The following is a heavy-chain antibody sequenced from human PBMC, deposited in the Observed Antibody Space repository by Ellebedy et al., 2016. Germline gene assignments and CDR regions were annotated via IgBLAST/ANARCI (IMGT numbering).Heavy chain of an antibody. D-gene: IGHD5-24*01. CDR2: ISGSGGST. Sequence: GESLKISXAVSGFTFNTYAMNWVRQAPGKGLECVSAISGSGGSTYYADSVRGRFTISRDNSKNTLYLQMNILRAEDTAVYYCARDHDSRRDASNQHYFDFWGQGALVTVSS. CDR3: ARDHDSRRDASNQHYFDF. CDR1: GFTFNTYA. V-gene: IGHV3-23*01. J-gene: IGHJ4*02.